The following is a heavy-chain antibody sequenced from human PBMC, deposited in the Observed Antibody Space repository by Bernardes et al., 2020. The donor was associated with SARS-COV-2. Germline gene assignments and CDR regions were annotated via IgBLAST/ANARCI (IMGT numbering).Heavy chain of an antibody. CDR3: ARRRVAGRDYFDL. J-gene: IGHJ4*02. CDR1: RFSCSSDY. Sequence: GGSRRLSVVSSRFSCSSDYMTWVLPAAGKGLEWVSVIYSGGSTYYSDSVRGRFTISRDDRKNTLYLQMNSLRVEDTAVYYCARRRVAGRDYFDLWGQGTLVTVSS. V-gene: IGHV3-66*01. D-gene: IGHD6-19*01. CDR2: IYSGGST.